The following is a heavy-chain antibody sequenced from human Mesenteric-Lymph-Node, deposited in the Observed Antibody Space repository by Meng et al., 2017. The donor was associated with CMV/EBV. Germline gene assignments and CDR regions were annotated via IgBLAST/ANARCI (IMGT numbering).Heavy chain of an antibody. Sequence: SETLSLTCTVSGGSISAYYWSWIRQPPGKGLEWIGYIYYNGNTNYNPSLKSRGTISVDRSKNQLFLKVTSVNAGDTAVYYCARDSQTYDFWSGYSQSYYYYGMDVWGQGTTVTVSS. CDR3: ARDSQTYDFWSGYSQSYYYYGMDV. V-gene: IGHV4-59*01. CDR2: IYYNGNT. J-gene: IGHJ6*02. CDR1: GGSISAYY. D-gene: IGHD3-3*01.